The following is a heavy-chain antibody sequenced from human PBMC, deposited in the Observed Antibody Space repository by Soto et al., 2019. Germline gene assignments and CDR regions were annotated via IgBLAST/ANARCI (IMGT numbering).Heavy chain of an antibody. D-gene: IGHD2-15*01. V-gene: IGHV1-46*01. Sequence: GASVKVSCKASGYTFTDYYMHWVRQAPGQGLEWMGVINPSGGTTSYAQKFQGRVTMTRDTSKNQFSLQLNSVTPEDTAVYYCARDPLKDLKNWFDPWGQGTLVTVSS. J-gene: IGHJ5*02. CDR3: ARDPLKDLKNWFDP. CDR2: INPSGGTT. CDR1: GYTFTDYY.